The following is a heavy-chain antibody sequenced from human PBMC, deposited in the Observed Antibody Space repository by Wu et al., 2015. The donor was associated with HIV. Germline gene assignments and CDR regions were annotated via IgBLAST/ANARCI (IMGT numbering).Heavy chain of an antibody. Sequence: QVQLVQSGAEVKKPGASVKVSCKASGYTFTSYDINWVRQATGQGLEWMGWMNPNSGNTGYAQKFQGRVTMTRNTSISTAYMELNSLRSEDTAVYYCARGSLGYYYGSGEYFQHWGQGDPGHRLL. V-gene: IGHV1-8*01. CDR1: GYTFTSYD. CDR2: MNPNSGNT. CDR3: ARGSLGYYYGSGEYFQH. D-gene: IGHD3-10*01. J-gene: IGHJ1*01.